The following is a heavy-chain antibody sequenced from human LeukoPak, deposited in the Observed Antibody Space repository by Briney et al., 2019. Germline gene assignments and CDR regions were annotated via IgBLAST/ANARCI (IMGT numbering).Heavy chain of an antibody. CDR3: ARDPGWGAYDI. CDR2: IEGDGSAK. V-gene: IGHV3-7*01. CDR1: AFTFSRYW. Sequence: PGGSLRLSCAASAFTFSRYWMSWVRQAPGKGLECVANIEGDGSAKNYVDSVMGRFTISRDNAENSLYLQMDSLRVEDTAIYYCARDPGWGAYDIWGQGAMVTVSS. J-gene: IGHJ3*02. D-gene: IGHD7-27*01.